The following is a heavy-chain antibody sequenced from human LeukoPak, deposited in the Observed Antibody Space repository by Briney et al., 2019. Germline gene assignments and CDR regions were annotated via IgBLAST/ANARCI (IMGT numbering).Heavy chain of an antibody. CDR2: VRYDGTEK. J-gene: IGHJ5*02. CDR3: AKDLVRDRWFGES. V-gene: IGHV3-30*02. Sequence: PGGSLRLSCAASGFTLSTYGLHWVRQAPGKGLQWVAFVRYDGTEKYYADSVKGRFTISKDTSKNTLYLQMNSLTVEDTAVYYCAKDLVRDRWFGESWGQGTLVTVSS. D-gene: IGHD3-10*01. CDR1: GFTLSTYG.